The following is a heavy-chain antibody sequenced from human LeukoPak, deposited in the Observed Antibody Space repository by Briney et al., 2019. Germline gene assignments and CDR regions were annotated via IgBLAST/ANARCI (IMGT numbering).Heavy chain of an antibody. D-gene: IGHD3-10*01. CDR2: NSPYNGNT. J-gene: IGHJ4*02. V-gene: IGHV1-18*01. CDR3: ARHFYGSGTYYHFDY. CDR1: GYTATSYG. Sequence: ASEKVSCKASGYTATSYGIRWVRQAAGQWPEWMGWNSPYNGNTNYAQKFQGRATMTTDTSTSTAYMELRSLRSDDTAVYYCARHFYGSGTYYHFDYWGQGTLVTVSS.